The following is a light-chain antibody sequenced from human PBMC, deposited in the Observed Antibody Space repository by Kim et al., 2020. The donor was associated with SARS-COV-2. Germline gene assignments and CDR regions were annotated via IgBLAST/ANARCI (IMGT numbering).Light chain of an antibody. CDR2: AHS. CDR3: QSYDSSLSGYV. Sequence: RVTITWTGSSSTTGADYDVHWYQQIPGTAANLHIYAHSKRPSGVPDRFSGSKSGTSASLAIAGLQAEDEADYYCQSYDSSLSGYVFGTGTKVTVL. CDR1: SSTTGADYD. V-gene: IGLV1-40*01. J-gene: IGLJ1*01.